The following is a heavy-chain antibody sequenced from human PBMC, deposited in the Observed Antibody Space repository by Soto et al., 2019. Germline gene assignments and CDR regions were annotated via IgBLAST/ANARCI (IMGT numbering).Heavy chain of an antibody. CDR1: GVSISDTSYY. CDR2: IYFNGNT. V-gene: IGHV4-39*01. CDR3: ARQGSY. Sequence: SETLSLTCNVSGVSISDTSYYWGWIRQPPGKGLEWIGTIYFNGNTFYNPSLKSRLTISVDTSKHQISLRLTSVTAADTAVSYWARQGSYWGRGTLGTVSS. J-gene: IGHJ4*02.